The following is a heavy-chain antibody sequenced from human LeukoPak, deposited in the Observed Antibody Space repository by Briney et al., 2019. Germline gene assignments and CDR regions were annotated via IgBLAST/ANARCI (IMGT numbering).Heavy chain of an antibody. Sequence: GGSLRLSCAASGFTFSSYEMNWVREAPGKGLEWVSYISSSGSTIYYADSVKGRFTISRDNAKNPLYLQMNSLRAEDTAVYYCAELGITMIGGVWGKGTTVTISS. J-gene: IGHJ6*04. CDR3: AELGITMIGGV. CDR1: GFTFSSYE. CDR2: ISSSGSTI. D-gene: IGHD3-10*02. V-gene: IGHV3-48*03.